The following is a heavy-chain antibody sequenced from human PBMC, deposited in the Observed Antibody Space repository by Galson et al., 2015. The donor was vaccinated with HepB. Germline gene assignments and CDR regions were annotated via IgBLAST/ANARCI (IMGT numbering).Heavy chain of an antibody. CDR2: IIPIFGTA. Sequence: SVKVSCKASGGTFSTYAINWVRQAPGEGLEWMGGIIPIFGTANSAQKFQGRVTITADESTSAVHMELSSLRSDDTAVYYCARALSIDDRSGYYYADYFHHWGQGTLVTVSS. D-gene: IGHD3-22*01. CDR1: GGTFSTYA. J-gene: IGHJ1*01. CDR3: ARALSIDDRSGYYYADYFHH. V-gene: IGHV1-69*13.